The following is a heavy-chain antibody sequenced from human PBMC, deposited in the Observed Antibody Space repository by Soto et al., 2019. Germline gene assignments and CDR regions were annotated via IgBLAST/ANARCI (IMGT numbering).Heavy chain of an antibody. D-gene: IGHD4-4*01. J-gene: IGHJ4*02. CDR3: ARDMDDSSDYGDY. Sequence: EVHLVESGGALVQPGGSLGLSCVVSGFTFSRYWMSWVRQAPGKGLEWVANIKQDGSEKYYVDSVRGRFTISRDNTKNSLYLQMSSLRAEETAVYYCARDMDDSSDYGDYWGQGTLVTVSS. CDR1: GFTFSRYW. CDR2: IKQDGSEK. V-gene: IGHV3-7*01.